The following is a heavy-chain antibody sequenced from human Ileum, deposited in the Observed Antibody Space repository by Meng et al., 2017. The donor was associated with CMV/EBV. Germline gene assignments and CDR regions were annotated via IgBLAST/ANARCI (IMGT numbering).Heavy chain of an antibody. D-gene: IGHD6-6*01. J-gene: IGHJ4*02. CDR3: TTDGDDSDSSVDF. Sequence: GESLKISCATSGFTFNNAWVNWVRQTPGKGLEWVGRIEPRSFGGKSFYAAPVEGRFTISKDVSKSTFYLQMNGLRTDDTALYYCTTDGDDSDSSVDFWGQGTRVTVSS. V-gene: IGHV3-15*04. CDR1: GFTFNNAW. CDR2: IEPRSFGGKS.